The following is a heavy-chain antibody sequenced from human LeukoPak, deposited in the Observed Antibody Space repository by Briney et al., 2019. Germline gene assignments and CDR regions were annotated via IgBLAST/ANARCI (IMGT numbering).Heavy chain of an antibody. CDR3: ASYCSGGSCFGGMDV. D-gene: IGHD2-15*01. CDR2: IYYSGST. CDR1: GGSISSYY. Sequence: SETLSLTCTVSGGSISSYYWSWIRQPPGKGLEWIGYIYYSGSTNYNPSLKSRVTISLDTSKNQFSLKLSSVTAADTAVYYCASYCSGGSCFGGMDVWGQGTTVTVSS. J-gene: IGHJ6*02. V-gene: IGHV4-59*08.